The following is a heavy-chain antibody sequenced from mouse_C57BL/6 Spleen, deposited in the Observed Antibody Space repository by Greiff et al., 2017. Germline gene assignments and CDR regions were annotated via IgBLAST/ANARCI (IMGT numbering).Heavy chain of an antibody. CDR2: IYWDDDK. CDR3: ARIEDGFAY. V-gene: IGHV8-12*01. Sequence: QVQLKESGPAILQSSQTLSLTCSFSGFSLSTSGMGVSWIRQPSGKGLEWLAHIYWDDDKRYNPSLKSRLTISKDTSRNQVFLKITSVDTADTATYYCARIEDGFAYWGQGTLVTVSA. J-gene: IGHJ3*01. CDR1: GFSLSTSGMG.